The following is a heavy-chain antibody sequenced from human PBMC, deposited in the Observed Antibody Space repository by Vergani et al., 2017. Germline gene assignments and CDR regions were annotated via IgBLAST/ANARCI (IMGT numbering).Heavy chain of an antibody. Sequence: QVQLEQSGAEVKKPGSSVTVSCRASGGTFGSHTISWVRQAPGQGLEWVGRVIPTFGTATYAQRFQGRVTITADESTSTAYMDLTSLRLEDTAVYYCASNTYWSGNGEDHWGQGTLITVSS. CDR3: ASNTYWSGNGEDH. V-gene: IGHV1-69*08. D-gene: IGHD3-3*01. J-gene: IGHJ4*02. CDR2: VIPTFGTA. CDR1: GGTFGSHT.